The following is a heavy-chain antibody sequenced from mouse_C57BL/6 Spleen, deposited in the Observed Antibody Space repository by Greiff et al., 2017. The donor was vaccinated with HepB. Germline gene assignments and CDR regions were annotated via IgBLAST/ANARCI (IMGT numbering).Heavy chain of an antibody. V-gene: IGHV1-82*01. D-gene: IGHD2-3*01. CDR3: ARSRDGYYEGFAY. Sequence: VQLQQSGPELVKPGASVKISCKASGYAFSSSWMNWVKQRPGKGLEWIGRIYPGDGDTNYNGKFKGKATLTADKSSSTAYMQLSSLTSEDSAVYFCARSRDGYYEGFAYWGQGTLVTVSA. CDR2: IYPGDGDT. J-gene: IGHJ3*01. CDR1: GYAFSSSW.